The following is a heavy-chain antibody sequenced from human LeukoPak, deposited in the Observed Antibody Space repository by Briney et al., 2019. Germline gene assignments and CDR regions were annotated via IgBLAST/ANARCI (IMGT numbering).Heavy chain of an antibody. V-gene: IGHV4-4*02. CDR1: GDSINSRYW. CDR2: IHNSGYT. CDR3: ASETDYSHPNWLDP. D-gene: IGHD4-11*01. Sequence: SETLSLTCAVSGDSINSRYWWSWVRQPPGKGLEWLGQIHNSGYTNYNPSLKSRVTISVDKSKNHFSLKLNSVTAADTALYYCASETDYSHPNWLDPWGQGTLVTVSS. J-gene: IGHJ5*02.